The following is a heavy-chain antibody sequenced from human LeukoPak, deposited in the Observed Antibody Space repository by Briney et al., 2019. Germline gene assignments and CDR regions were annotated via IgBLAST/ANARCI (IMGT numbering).Heavy chain of an antibody. CDR1: GFTFSSYA. D-gene: IGHD3-10*01. Sequence: GGSLSLYRAASGFTFSSYAMSWVRQAPGNGLEWVSAISGSGGSTYYADSVKGRFTISRDNSKNTLYLQMNSLRAEDTAVYYCAKDGSYYYGSGSYYHYYYYGMDVWGQGTTVTVSS. J-gene: IGHJ6*02. CDR2: ISGSGGST. V-gene: IGHV3-23*01. CDR3: AKDGSYYYGSGSYYHYYYYGMDV.